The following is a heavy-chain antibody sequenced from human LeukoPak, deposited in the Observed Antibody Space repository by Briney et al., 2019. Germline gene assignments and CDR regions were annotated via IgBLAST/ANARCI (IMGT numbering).Heavy chain of an antibody. V-gene: IGHV4-59*01. CDR3: GRAWEYCSSTSCYPYYMDV. J-gene: IGHJ6*03. CDR2: IYYSGST. D-gene: IGHD2-2*01. CDR1: GGSISSYY. Sequence: SETLSLTCTVSGGSISSYYWSWIRQPPGKGLEWIGYIYYSGSTNYNPSLKSRVTISVDTSKNQFSLKLSSVTAADTAVYYCGRAWEYCSSTSCYPYYMDVWGKGTTVTVSS.